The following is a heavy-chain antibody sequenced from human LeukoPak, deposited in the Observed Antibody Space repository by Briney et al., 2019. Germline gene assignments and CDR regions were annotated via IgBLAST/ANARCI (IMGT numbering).Heavy chain of an antibody. D-gene: IGHD3-22*01. V-gene: IGHV3-33*08. CDR1: GFKFGIYG. Sequence: GGSLRLSCAASGFKFGIYGMHWVRQAPGKGLEWVAVMWDDGTNENYVDSVKGRFTISRDNGKNTLYLQMNSLRAEDTAVYYCARDPNYDSSGSVDAFDIWGQGTMVTVSS. CDR2: MWDDGTNE. J-gene: IGHJ3*02. CDR3: ARDPNYDSSGSVDAFDI.